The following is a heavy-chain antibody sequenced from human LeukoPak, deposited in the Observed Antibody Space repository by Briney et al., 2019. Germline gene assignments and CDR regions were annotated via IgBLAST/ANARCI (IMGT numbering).Heavy chain of an antibody. Sequence: GASVKVSCKASGYTFTGYDINWVRQATGQGLEWMGWMNPNSGNTGYAQKFQGRVTITRNTSISTAYMELSSLRSEDTAVYYCATEIYDSSGYYLGDFDYWGQGTLVTVSS. CDR2: MNPNSGNT. CDR3: ATEIYDSSGYYLGDFDY. J-gene: IGHJ4*02. D-gene: IGHD3-22*01. CDR1: GYTFTGYD. V-gene: IGHV1-8*03.